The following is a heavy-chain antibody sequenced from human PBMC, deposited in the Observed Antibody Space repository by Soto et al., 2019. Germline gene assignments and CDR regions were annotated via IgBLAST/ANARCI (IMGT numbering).Heavy chain of an antibody. V-gene: IGHV2-5*02. D-gene: IGHD3-3*01. CDR2: IYWDDDK. CDR3: AHRILRTVFGLVTTTAIYFDF. CDR1: GFSLTTSGVG. Sequence: QITLNESGPTVVKPAETLTLTCTFSGFSLTTSGVGVGWIRQSPGKAPEWLALIYWDDDKRYSASLKSRPTIIKDTSKNQVVLTMASVDPADTATYYCAHRILRTVFGLVTTTAIYFDFWGQGTPVVVSS. J-gene: IGHJ4*02.